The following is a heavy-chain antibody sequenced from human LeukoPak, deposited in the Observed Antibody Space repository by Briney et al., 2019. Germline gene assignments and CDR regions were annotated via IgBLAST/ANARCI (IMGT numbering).Heavy chain of an antibody. V-gene: IGHV3-43*02. CDR3: ARDGYGDYWYFDL. J-gene: IGHJ2*01. CDR1: GFTFNYYA. Sequence: PGGSLRLSCAASGFTFNYYAMHWVRQPPGKGLEWVCFITGDGAGTYYAESVKGRFTISRDNRKNSLSLQMNSLTTEDTAVYYCARDGYGDYWYFDLWGRGTLVTVSS. D-gene: IGHD4-17*01. CDR2: ITGDGAGT.